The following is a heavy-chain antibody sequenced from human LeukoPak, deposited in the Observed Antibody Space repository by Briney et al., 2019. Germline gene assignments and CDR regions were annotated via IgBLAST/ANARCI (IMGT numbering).Heavy chain of an antibody. J-gene: IGHJ6*03. V-gene: IGHV1-8*01. Sequence: ASVKVSCKASGYTFTSYDINWVRQATGQGLEWMGWMNPNSGNTGYAQKFQGRVTMTRNTSIGTAYMELSSLRSEDTAVYYCARGRGDGYNLYYYYMDVWGKGTTVTVSS. D-gene: IGHD5-24*01. CDR1: GYTFTSYD. CDR2: MNPNSGNT. CDR3: ARGRGDGYNLYYYYMDV.